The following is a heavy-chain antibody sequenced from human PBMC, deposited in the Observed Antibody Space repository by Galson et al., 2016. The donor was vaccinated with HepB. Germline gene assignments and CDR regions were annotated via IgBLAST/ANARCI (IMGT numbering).Heavy chain of an antibody. CDR1: GITFSNYG. D-gene: IGHD5-18*01. J-gene: IGHJ4*02. Sequence: SLRLSCAVSGITFSNYGIHWVRQAPGKGLEWVAVIWPDGSNKHSADSVKGRFTTSRDSSKNTLYLQMNSLRVEDTAVYYCARGTAMANGDFEHWGQGTLVTVSS. CDR2: IWPDGSNK. CDR3: ARGTAMANGDFEH. V-gene: IGHV3-33*01.